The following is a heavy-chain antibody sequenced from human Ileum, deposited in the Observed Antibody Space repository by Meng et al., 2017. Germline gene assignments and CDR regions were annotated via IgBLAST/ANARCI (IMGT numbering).Heavy chain of an antibody. Sequence: GESLKISCAASGFTFSSYAMHWVRQAPGKGLEWVAVISYDGSNKYYADSVKGRFTISRDNSKNTLYLQMNSLRAEDTAVYYCARVWPRPKLEPYYYYGMDVWGQGTTVTVSS. CDR1: GFTFSSYA. V-gene: IGHV3-30*01. J-gene: IGHJ6*02. CDR2: ISYDGSNK. CDR3: ARVWPRPKLEPYYYYGMDV. D-gene: IGHD1-1*01.